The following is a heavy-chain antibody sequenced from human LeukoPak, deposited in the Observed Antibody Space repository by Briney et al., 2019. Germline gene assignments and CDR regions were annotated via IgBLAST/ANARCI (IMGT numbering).Heavy chain of an antibody. CDR1: GYTFINYG. D-gene: IGHD2-15*01. J-gene: IGHJ4*02. CDR3: ATCPLLDGGSCSG. Sequence: SVKVSCKASGYTFINYGISWVRQAPGQGLGWMGWISAYNGNTNYAQKLQGRVTMTEDTSTDTAYMELSSLRSEDTAVYYCATCPLLDGGSCSGWGQGTLVTVSS. CDR2: ISAYNGNT. V-gene: IGHV1-18*01.